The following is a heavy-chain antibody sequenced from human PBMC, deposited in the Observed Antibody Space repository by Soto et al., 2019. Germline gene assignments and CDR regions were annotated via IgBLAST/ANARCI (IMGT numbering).Heavy chain of an antibody. J-gene: IGHJ6*02. V-gene: IGHV3-23*01. D-gene: IGHD3-10*01. CDR3: AKSIRGLRGVHYYYGMDV. Sequence: GGSLRLSCVASGFTFSSYYMNWVRQAPGKGLEWVAVISGSGGNIHYADSVKGRFTISRDNSMNTLYLQMNSLRADDTAVYYCAKSIRGLRGVHYYYGMDVWGQGTTVTVSS. CDR1: GFTFSSYY. CDR2: ISGSGGNI.